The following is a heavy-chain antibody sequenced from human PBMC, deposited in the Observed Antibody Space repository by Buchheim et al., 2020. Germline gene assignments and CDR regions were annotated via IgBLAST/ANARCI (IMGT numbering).Heavy chain of an antibody. CDR1: GFTFSSYT. CDR2: ISSTSAKL. Sequence: EVQLVESGGGLVKPGGSLRLSCAASGFTFSSYTMNWARQAPGEGLEWVASISSTSAKLYYADSVKGRFTISRDHAKNSLDLQMNSLRVEDTAVYYCARGYCSTTSCYTREESMDVWGKGTT. J-gene: IGHJ6*03. V-gene: IGHV3-21*01. CDR3: ARGYCSTTSCYTREESMDV. D-gene: IGHD2-2*02.